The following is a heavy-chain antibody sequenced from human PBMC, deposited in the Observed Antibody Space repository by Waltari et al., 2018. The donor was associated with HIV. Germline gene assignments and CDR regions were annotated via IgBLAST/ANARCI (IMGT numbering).Heavy chain of an antibody. V-gene: IGHV4-61*02. J-gene: IGHJ4*02. D-gene: IGHD3-22*01. CDR1: GGSISSGSYY. CDR3: ARAEDYYDSSGSTFDY. Sequence: QVQLQESGPGLVKPSQTLSLTCTVSGGSISSGSYYWSWIRQPAGKGLEWIGRIYTSGSTNYNPSLKSRVTISGDTSKNQFSLKLSSVTAADTAVYYCARAEDYYDSSGSTFDYWGQGTLVTVSS. CDR2: IYTSGST.